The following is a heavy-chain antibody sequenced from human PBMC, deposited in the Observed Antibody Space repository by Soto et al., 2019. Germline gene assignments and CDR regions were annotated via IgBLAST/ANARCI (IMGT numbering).Heavy chain of an antibody. CDR2: IHTSGNT. CDR1: GDSISSYY. V-gene: IGHV4-4*07. D-gene: IGHD6-19*01. CDR3: ARLGVAGKDH. J-gene: IGHJ4*02. Sequence: PSETLSLTCSVSGDSISSYYWSWIRQPAGKGLEWIGRIHTSGNTNYNPCLKSRVTMSVDMSENQFSLKLTSVTAADTAVYYCARLGVAGKDHWGQGTLVTVSS.